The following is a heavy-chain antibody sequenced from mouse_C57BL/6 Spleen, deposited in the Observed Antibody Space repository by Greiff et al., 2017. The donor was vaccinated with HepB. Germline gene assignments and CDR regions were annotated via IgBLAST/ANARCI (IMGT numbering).Heavy chain of an antibody. D-gene: IGHD1-1*01. V-gene: IGHV1-55*01. CDR3: ARSTTVVAKGFAY. Sequence: QVQLQQSGAELVKPGASVKMSCKASGYTFTSYWITWVKQRPGQGLEWIGDIYPGSGSTNYNEKFKSKATLTVDTSSSTAYMQLSSLTSEDSAVYYCARSTTVVAKGFAYWGQGTLVTVSA. J-gene: IGHJ3*01. CDR1: GYTFTSYW. CDR2: IYPGSGST.